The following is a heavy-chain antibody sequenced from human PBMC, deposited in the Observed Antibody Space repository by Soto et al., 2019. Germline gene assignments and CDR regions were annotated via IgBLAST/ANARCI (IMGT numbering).Heavy chain of an antibody. Sequence: PGGSLRLSCAASGFTISSYAMSWGRQAPGKRLEWVSAISGSGGSTYYADSVKGRFTISRDNSKNTLYLQMNSLRAEDTAVYYCAKDLAICSGWYEFGACTFSRYYDYWGQGTLVTVSS. CDR3: AKDLAICSGWYEFGACTFSRYYDY. CDR2: ISGSGGST. D-gene: IGHD6-13*01. J-gene: IGHJ4*02. CDR1: GFTISSYA. V-gene: IGHV3-23*01.